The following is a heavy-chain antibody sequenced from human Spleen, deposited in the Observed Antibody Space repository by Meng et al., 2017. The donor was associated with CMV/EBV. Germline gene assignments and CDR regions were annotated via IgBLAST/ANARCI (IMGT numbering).Heavy chain of an antibody. CDR2: INPNSGEA. Sequence: KASGYTFTGYYMSWVRQAPGQGLEWMGWINPNSGEAKYAKKFQGRVTMTRDTSISTAYMELSSLRSDDSALYYCARVNIDNWHFDYWGQGTLVTVSS. CDR3: ARVNIDNWHFDY. D-gene: IGHD1-1*01. V-gene: IGHV1-2*02. J-gene: IGHJ4*02. CDR1: GYTFTGYY.